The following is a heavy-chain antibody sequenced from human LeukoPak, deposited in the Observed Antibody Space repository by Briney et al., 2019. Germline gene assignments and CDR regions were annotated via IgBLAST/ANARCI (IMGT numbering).Heavy chain of an antibody. D-gene: IGHD1-26*01. CDR3: ARDLPVVGAPGFDY. V-gene: IGHV3-21*01. CDR2: ISSSSSYI. Sequence: GGSLRLSCVASGFTFSSYWLSWVRQAPGKGLEWVSSISSSSSYIYYADSVKGRFTISRDNAKNSLYLQMNSLRVEDTAVYYCARDLPVVGAPGFDYWGQGTLVTVSS. J-gene: IGHJ4*02. CDR1: GFTFSSYW.